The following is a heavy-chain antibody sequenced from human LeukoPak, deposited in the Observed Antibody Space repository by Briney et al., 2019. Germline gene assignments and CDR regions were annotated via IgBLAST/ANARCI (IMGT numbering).Heavy chain of an antibody. V-gene: IGHV3-48*01. J-gene: IGHJ3*02. CDR3: ARRIVGAPDAFDI. D-gene: IGHD1-26*01. CDR2: ISSSSSTI. CDR1: GFTFSRYS. Sequence: GGSLRLSCAASGFTFSRYSMNWVRQAPGKWLEWVSSISSSSSTIYYADSVKGRFTISRDNAKNSLYLQMNSLRAEDTAVYYCARRIVGAPDAFDIWGQGTVVTVSS.